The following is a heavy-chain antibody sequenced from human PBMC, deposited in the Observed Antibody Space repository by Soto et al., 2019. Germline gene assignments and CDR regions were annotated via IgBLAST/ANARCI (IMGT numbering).Heavy chain of an antibody. CDR2: VNPILSMS. Sequence: QVQLVQSGAEVKSAGSSVKVSCKASGDTFNFYSINWVRQAPGLGLEWVGRVNPILSMSNYAQRFQGRVTMTADKSTGTAYMELRSLRSEDTAIYYRASKYGSGYRAFYSSGQGALVTVSS. J-gene: IGHJ4*02. CDR1: GDTFNFYS. V-gene: IGHV1-69*02. CDR3: ASKYGSGYRAFYS. D-gene: IGHD3-10*01.